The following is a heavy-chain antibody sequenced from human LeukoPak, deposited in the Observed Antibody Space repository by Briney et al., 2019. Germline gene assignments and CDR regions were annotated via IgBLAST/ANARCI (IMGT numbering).Heavy chain of an antibody. CDR2: INPSGGST. CDR1: GYTFTSYY. V-gene: IGHV1-46*01. CDR3: ARDLYDSSGYYLPLRY. Sequence: GASVKVSCKASGYTFTSYYMHWVRQAPGQGLEWTGIINPSGGSTSYAQKFQGRVTMTRDTSTSTVYMELSSLRSEDTAVYYCARDLYDSSGYYLPLRYWGQGTLVTVSS. J-gene: IGHJ4*02. D-gene: IGHD3-22*01.